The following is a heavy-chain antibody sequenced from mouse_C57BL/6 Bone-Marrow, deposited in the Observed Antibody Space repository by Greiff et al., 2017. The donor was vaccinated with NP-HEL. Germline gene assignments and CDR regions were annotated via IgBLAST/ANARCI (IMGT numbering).Heavy chain of an antibody. V-gene: IGHV5-12*01. Sequence: EVQRGEPGGGLVQPGGSLKPSGPASGSPFRDYYMYWVRQTPEKRLEGSAYISNGGGSTYYPDTVKGRFTISRDNAKNTLYLQMSRLKSEDTAMYYCARQGTTVVAPYWYFDVWGTGTTVTVSS. D-gene: IGHD1-1*01. J-gene: IGHJ1*03. CDR3: ARQGTTVVAPYWYFDV. CDR1: GSPFRDYY. CDR2: ISNGGGST.